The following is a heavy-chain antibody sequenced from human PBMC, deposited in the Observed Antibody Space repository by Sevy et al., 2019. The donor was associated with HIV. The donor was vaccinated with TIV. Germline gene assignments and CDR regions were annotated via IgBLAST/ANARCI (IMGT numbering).Heavy chain of an antibody. CDR2: INPNSGGT. CDR3: ARGYGSGTPTGYYYYGMDV. Sequence: ASVKVSCKASGYTFTGYYMHWVRQAPGQGLEWMGWINPNSGGTNYPQKFQGRVTMTRDTSISTAYMELSRLRSDDTAVYYCARGYGSGTPTGYYYYGMDVWGQGTTVTVSS. D-gene: IGHD3-10*01. CDR1: GYTFTGYY. V-gene: IGHV1-2*02. J-gene: IGHJ6*02.